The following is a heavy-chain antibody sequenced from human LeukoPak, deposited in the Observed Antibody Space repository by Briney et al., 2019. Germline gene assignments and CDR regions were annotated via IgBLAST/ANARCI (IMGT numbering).Heavy chain of an antibody. CDR2: ISYDGSNK. D-gene: IGHD4/OR15-4a*01. J-gene: IGHJ4*02. Sequence: GGSLRLSCAASGFTFSSYEMNWVRQAPGKGLEWVAVISYDGSNKYYADSVKGRFTISRDNSKNTLYLQMNSLRAEDAAVYYCARRAGAYSHPYDYWGQGTLVTVSS. V-gene: IGHV3-30*14. CDR3: ARRAGAYSHPYDY. CDR1: GFTFSSYE.